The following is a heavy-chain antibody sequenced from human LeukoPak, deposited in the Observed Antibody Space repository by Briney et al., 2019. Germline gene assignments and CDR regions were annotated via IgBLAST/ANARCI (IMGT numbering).Heavy chain of an antibody. J-gene: IGHJ4*02. CDR3: ARERTFYSSGWYVPAIQNRDNYFDY. CDR2: INHSGST. Sequence: SETLSLTRAVYGGSFSGYYWSWIRQPPGKGLEWIGEINHSGSTNYNPSLKSRVTISVDTSKDQFSLKLSSVTAADTAVYYCARERTFYSSGWYVPAIQNRDNYFDYWGQGTLVTVSS. D-gene: IGHD6-19*01. V-gene: IGHV4-34*01. CDR1: GGSFSGYY.